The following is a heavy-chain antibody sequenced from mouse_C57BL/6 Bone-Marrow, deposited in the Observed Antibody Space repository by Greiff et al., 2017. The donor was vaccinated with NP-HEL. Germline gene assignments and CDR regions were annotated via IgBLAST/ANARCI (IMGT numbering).Heavy chain of an antibody. D-gene: IGHD2-10*02. Sequence: EVHLVESGGGLVKPGGSLKLSCAASGFTFSSYTMSWVRQTPEKRLEWVATISGGGGNTYYPDSVKGRFTISRDNAKNTLYLQMSSLRSEDTALYYCARQEYGNYYFDYWGQGTTLTVSS. V-gene: IGHV5-9*01. CDR2: ISGGGGNT. J-gene: IGHJ2*01. CDR3: ARQEYGNYYFDY. CDR1: GFTFSSYT.